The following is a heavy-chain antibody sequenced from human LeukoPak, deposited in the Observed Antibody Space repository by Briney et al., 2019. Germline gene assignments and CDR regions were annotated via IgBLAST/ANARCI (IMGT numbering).Heavy chain of an antibody. V-gene: IGHV3-53*01. Sequence: PGGSLRLSCAASGFTVSSNYMSWVRQAPGKGLEWVSVIYSGGSTYYADSVKGRFTISRDNSKNTLYLQMNSLRAEDTAVYYCTRSPDSSGYIGYFDYWGQGTLVTVSS. CDR3: TRSPDSSGYIGYFDY. J-gene: IGHJ4*02. CDR1: GFTVSSNY. CDR2: IYSGGST. D-gene: IGHD3-22*01.